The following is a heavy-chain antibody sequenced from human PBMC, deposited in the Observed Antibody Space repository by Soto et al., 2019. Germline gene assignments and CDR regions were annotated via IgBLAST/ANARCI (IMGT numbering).Heavy chain of an antibody. CDR3: VRVAARTYNYGLDV. CDR2: IYYSGNT. Sequence: SETLSLTCSVSGASISSYYWSWIRQPPGKGLEWIGYIYYSGNTNFNPSLKSRVTISVDTSKNQFSLRLSSVSAADTALYYCVRVAARTYNYGLDVWGQGTTVTVSS. J-gene: IGHJ6*02. CDR1: GASISSYY. V-gene: IGHV4-59*01. D-gene: IGHD3-16*01.